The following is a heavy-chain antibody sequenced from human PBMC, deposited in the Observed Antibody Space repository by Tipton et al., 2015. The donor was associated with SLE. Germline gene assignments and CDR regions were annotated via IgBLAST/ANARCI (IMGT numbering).Heavy chain of an antibody. Sequence: TLSLTCTVSGYSISSGYYWGWIRQPPGKGLEWIGSIYHSGSTYYNPSLKRRVTISVDTSKNQFSLKLSSVTAADTAVYYCARARRDYGSGSSYYFDYWGQGTLVTVSS. D-gene: IGHD3-10*01. V-gene: IGHV4-38-2*02. J-gene: IGHJ4*02. CDR1: GYSISSGYY. CDR3: ARARRDYGSGSSYYFDY. CDR2: IYHSGST.